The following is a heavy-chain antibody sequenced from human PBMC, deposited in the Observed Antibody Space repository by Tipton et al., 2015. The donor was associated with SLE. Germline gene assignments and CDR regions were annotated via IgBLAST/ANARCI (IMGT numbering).Heavy chain of an antibody. Sequence: QLVQSGGGVVQPGRSLRLSCAASGFTFSSYAMSWVRQAPGKGLEWIGEIYHNGNTNSNPSLTSRVTISVDTSKNQFSLKLRSVTAADTAVYYCARAEDSYNRYCSGGSCYVLDYWGQGTLVTVSS. CDR1: GFTFSSYA. D-gene: IGHD2-15*01. CDR3: ARAEDSYNRYCSGGSCYVLDY. CDR2: IYHNGNT. J-gene: IGHJ4*02. V-gene: IGHV4-4*02.